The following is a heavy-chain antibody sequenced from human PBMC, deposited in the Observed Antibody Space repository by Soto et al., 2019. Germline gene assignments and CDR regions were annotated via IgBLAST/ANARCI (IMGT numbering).Heavy chain of an antibody. CDR3: ARGIAAAGINWFDP. Sequence: SETLSLTCTVSGGSISSGGYYWSWIRQHPGKGLEWIGYIYYSGSTYYTPSLKSRVTISVDTSKNQFSLKLSSVTAADTAVYYCARGIAAAGINWFDPWGQGTLVTVSS. CDR2: IYYSGST. CDR1: GGSISSGGYY. D-gene: IGHD6-13*01. J-gene: IGHJ5*02. V-gene: IGHV4-31*03.